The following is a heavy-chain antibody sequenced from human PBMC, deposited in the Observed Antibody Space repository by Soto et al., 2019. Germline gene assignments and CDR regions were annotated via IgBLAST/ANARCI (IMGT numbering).Heavy chain of an antibody. CDR1: GYTFTSYD. CDR3: AIIAALFYFDY. V-gene: IGHV1-8*01. Sequence: GPPVKVSCKASGYTFTSYDINWVRQATGQGLEWMGWMNPNSGNTGYAQKFQGRVTMTRNTSISTAYMELSSLRSEDTAVYYCAIIAALFYFDYWGQGTLVTVSS. J-gene: IGHJ4*02. D-gene: IGHD6-25*01. CDR2: MNPNSGNT.